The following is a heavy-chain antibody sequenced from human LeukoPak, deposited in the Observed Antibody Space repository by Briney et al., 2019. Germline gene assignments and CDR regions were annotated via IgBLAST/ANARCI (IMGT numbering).Heavy chain of an antibody. CDR1: GYSFTSYW. V-gene: IGHV5-51*01. Sequence: GESLQISCKGSGYSFTSYWIGWVRQMPGKGLEWMGIIYPGDSDTRYSPSFQGQVTISADKSISTAYLQWSSLKASDTAMYYCAWQVRDGYNYYYYMDVWVKGTTVTVSS. D-gene: IGHD5-24*01. J-gene: IGHJ6*03. CDR2: IYPGDSDT. CDR3: AWQVRDGYNYYYYMDV.